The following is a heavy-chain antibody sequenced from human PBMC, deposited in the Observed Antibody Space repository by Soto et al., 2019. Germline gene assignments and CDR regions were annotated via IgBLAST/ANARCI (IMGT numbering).Heavy chain of an antibody. Sequence: GSMRVSVVGSGFTCSNNDMTRVRQAPGKGLEWVSTIDGTSTFSNYADSVEGRFTISRDNSRNTVYLQMNSLRADDTAVYYCAKNSGWFTAWGQGTMVTVSS. CDR1: GFTCSNND. V-gene: IGHV3-23*05. D-gene: IGHD6-19*01. CDR3: AKNSGWFTA. CDR2: IDGTSTFS. J-gene: IGHJ5*02.